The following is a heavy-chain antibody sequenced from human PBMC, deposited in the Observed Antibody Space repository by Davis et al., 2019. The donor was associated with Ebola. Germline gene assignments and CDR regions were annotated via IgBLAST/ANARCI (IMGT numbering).Heavy chain of an antibody. D-gene: IGHD4-17*01. Sequence: PGGSLRLSCAVSGFTFSKYWMHWVRQAPGKGPEWVAVVIYDGSNQYYADSVKGRFTISRDNSKNTSYLQMNSLRPEDTAVYYCAKDHQYGDFDWGQGTLVTVSS. CDR2: VIYDGSNQ. V-gene: IGHV3-30*18. J-gene: IGHJ4*02. CDR1: GFTFSKYW. CDR3: AKDHQYGDFD.